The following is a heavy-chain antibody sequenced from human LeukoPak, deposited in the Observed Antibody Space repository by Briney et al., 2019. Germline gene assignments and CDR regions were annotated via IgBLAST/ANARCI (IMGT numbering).Heavy chain of an antibody. V-gene: IGHV3-21*01. CDR3: ARGTRITIFGVDY. D-gene: IGHD3-3*01. J-gene: IGHJ4*02. CDR1: GFTFSSYS. CDR2: ISSSSSYI. Sequence: GGSLRLSCAASGFTFSSYSMNWVRQAPGKGLEWVSSISSSSSYIYYADSVKGRFTISRDNAKNSPYLQMNSLRAEDTAVYYCARGTRITIFGVDYWGQGTLVTVSS.